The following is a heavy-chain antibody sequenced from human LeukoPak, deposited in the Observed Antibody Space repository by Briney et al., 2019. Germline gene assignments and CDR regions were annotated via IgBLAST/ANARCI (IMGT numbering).Heavy chain of an antibody. CDR3: ARAVGATMPHFDY. CDR2: IIPILGIA. D-gene: IGHD1-26*01. Sequence: SVQVSCTASGGTFSSYTISWVRQAPGQGLEWMGRIIPILGIANYAQKFQGRVTITADKSTSTAYMELSSLRSEDTAVYYCARAVGATMPHFDYWGQGTLVTVSS. CDR1: GGTFSSYT. J-gene: IGHJ4*02. V-gene: IGHV1-69*02.